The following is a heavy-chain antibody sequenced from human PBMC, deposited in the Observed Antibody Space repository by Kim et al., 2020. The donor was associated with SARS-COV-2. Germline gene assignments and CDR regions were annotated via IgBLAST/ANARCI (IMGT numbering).Heavy chain of an antibody. D-gene: IGHD6-19*01. J-gene: IGHJ4*02. Sequence: YYNPSHMSRVTIAVDTSKIQFSLELSSVTAADTTVYYCARRGGGWYGFDYWGQGTLVTVSS. CDR3: ARRGGGWYGFDY. V-gene: IGHV4-39*01.